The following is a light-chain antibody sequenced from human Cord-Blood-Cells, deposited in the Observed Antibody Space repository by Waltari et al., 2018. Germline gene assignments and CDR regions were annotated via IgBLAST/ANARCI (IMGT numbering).Light chain of an antibody. CDR2: EGS. CDR3: CSYAGSSTFVV. V-gene: IGLV2-23*03. J-gene: IGLJ2*01. Sequence: QSALTQPASVSGSPGQSITISCTGTSSDVGCYNLVSWYQQHPGKAPKLMIYEGSKRPSGVSNRFSGSKSGNTASLTISGLQAEDEADYYCCSYAGSSTFVVFGGGTKLTVI. CDR1: SSDVGCYNL.